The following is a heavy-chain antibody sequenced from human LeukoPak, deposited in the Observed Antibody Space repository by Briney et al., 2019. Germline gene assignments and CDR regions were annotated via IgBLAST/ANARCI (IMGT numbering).Heavy chain of an antibody. V-gene: IGHV3-48*03. CDR3: ARVFRHSARVVLDI. D-gene: IGHD2-15*01. J-gene: IGHJ3*02. CDR1: GFTFSSYE. Sequence: PGGSLRLSCAASGFTFSSYEMNWVRQAPGKGLEWVSYISSSGSTIYYADSVKGRFTISRDNAKNSLYLQMNSLRAEDTAVYYCARVFRHSARVVLDIWGQGTMVTVSS. CDR2: ISSSGSTI.